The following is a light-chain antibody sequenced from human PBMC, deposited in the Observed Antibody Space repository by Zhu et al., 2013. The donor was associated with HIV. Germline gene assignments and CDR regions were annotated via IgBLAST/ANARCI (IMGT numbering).Light chain of an antibody. CDR2: GAS. CDR1: QSVNSN. J-gene: IGKJ2*01. Sequence: EIVRTQSPATLSVSPGERATLSCRASQSVNSNLAWYQQKPGQAPRLLIYGASIRATGIPARFSGSGSGTEFTLIISSLQSEDFAVYYCQQYTNWPPRYTFGQGTKLEIK. CDR3: QQYTNWPPRYT. V-gene: IGKV3-15*01.